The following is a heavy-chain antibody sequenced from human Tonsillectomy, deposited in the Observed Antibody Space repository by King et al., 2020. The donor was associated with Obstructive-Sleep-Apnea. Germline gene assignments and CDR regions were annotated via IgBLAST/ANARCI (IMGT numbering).Heavy chain of an antibody. CDR2: ISWSGGGI. Sequence: VQLVESGGGLVQPGRSLRLSCAASGFTFDDYGMHWVRQTSEKGLEWVSGISWSGGGICYADSVKGRFTISRDNAKNSLFLQMNSLRTDDTALYYCARKNRYSNGKDFDFWGQGTLVTVSS. CDR3: ARKNRYSNGKDFDF. J-gene: IGHJ4*02. D-gene: IGHD4-11*01. V-gene: IGHV3-9*01. CDR1: GFTFDDYG.